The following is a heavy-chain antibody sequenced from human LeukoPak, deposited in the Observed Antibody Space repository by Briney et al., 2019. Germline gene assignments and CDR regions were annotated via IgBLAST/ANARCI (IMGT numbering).Heavy chain of an antibody. J-gene: IGHJ5*02. CDR3: ARGQIVVVTTLPSNWFDP. CDR1: GGSISSSSYY. V-gene: IGHV4-39*07. Sequence: SETLSLTCTVSGGSISSSSYYWGWIRQPPGTGLEWIGSIYYSGSTYYNPSLKSRVTISVDTSKNQFSLKLSSVTAADTAVYYCARGQIVVVTTLPSNWFDPWGQGTLVTVSS. CDR2: IYYSGST. D-gene: IGHD2-21*02.